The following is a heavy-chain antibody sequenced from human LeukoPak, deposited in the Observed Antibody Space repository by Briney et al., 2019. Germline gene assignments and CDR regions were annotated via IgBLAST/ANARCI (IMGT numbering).Heavy chain of an antibody. V-gene: IGHV4-34*01. D-gene: IGHD2-2*01. J-gene: IGHJ6*02. Sequence: SETLSLTCAVHGGSFSGYYWSWIRQPPGKGLEWIGEINHSGSTNYNPSLKSRVTISVDTSKNQFSLKLSSVTAADTAVYYCARGPPNCSSTSCYVNYGMDVWGQGTTVTVSS. CDR2: INHSGST. CDR3: ARGPPNCSSTSCYVNYGMDV. CDR1: GGSFSGYY.